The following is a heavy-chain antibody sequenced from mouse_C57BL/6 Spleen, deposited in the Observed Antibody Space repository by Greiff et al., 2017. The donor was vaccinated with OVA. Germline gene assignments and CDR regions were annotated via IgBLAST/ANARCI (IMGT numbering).Heavy chain of an antibody. D-gene: IGHD1-1*01. Sequence: QVQLQQPGAELVKPGASVKVSCKASGYTFTSYWMHWVKQRPGQGLEWIGRIHPSDSDTNYNQKFKGKATLTVDKSSSTAYMQLSSLTSEDSAVYYCAIPSRYYGSSPLAMDYWGQGTSVTVSS. CDR3: AIPSRYYGSSPLAMDY. J-gene: IGHJ4*01. CDR2: IHPSDSDT. CDR1: GYTFTSYW. V-gene: IGHV1-74*01.